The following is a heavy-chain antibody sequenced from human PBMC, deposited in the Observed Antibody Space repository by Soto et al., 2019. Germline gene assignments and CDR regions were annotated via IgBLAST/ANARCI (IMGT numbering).Heavy chain of an antibody. CDR2: IWFDGSDK. J-gene: IGHJ4*02. CDR3: ARVTHYDSSGFDY. CDR1: GFTFSSYG. Sequence: HPGGSLRLSCAASGFTFSSYGMHWVRQAPGKGLEWVALIWFDGSDKYYTESVKGRFTISRDNSKSTLYLQMNSLRAEDTAVYYCARVTHYDSSGFDYWGQGTLVTVSS. D-gene: IGHD3-22*01. V-gene: IGHV3-33*01.